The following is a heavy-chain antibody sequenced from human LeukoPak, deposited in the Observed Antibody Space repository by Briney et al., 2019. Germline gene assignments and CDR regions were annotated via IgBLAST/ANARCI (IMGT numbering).Heavy chain of an antibody. CDR1: GYTFTSYD. CDR2: MNPNSGNT. J-gene: IGHJ4*02. V-gene: IGHV1-8*01. D-gene: IGHD6-19*01. CDR3: AVNARMPSGGWYGIDY. Sequence: ASVKVSCKASGYTFTSYDINWVRQATGQGLEWMGWMNPNSGNTGYAQKFQGRVTMTRNTSISTAYMELSSLRSEDTAVYYCAVNARMPSGGWYGIDYWGQGTLVTVSS.